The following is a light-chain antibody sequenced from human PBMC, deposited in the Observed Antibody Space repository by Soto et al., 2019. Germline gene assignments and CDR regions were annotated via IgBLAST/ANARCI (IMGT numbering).Light chain of an antibody. CDR3: KNYIVYPPP. CDR1: QSISTF. CDR2: KAS. Sequence: DIQMTQSPSTLSASVGDRVTITCRASQSISTFLAWYQRKPGRAPTLLIYKASTLESGVPSRFSGSGSGTDFSPTISSLQPIVSETYYCKNYIVYPPPFAQGTRWKIK. V-gene: IGKV1-5*03. J-gene: IGKJ5*01.